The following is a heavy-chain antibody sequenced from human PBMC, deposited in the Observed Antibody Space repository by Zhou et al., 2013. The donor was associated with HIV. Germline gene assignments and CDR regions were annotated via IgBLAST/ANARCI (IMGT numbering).Heavy chain of an antibody. V-gene: IGHV1-18*01. CDR1: GYTFSNFG. D-gene: IGHD3-10*01. CDR2: ISGYNGNA. J-gene: IGHJ4*02. Sequence: QVQLVQSGPEVKKPGASLRVSCMTSGYTFSNFGVSWVRQAPGQGLEWLGWISGYNGNAHYAQKFQDRVSMTTDATTTTAHMELRSLRSDDTATYYCARAGSGSYFDYVGPREPWSASPQ. CDR3: ARAGSGSYFDY.